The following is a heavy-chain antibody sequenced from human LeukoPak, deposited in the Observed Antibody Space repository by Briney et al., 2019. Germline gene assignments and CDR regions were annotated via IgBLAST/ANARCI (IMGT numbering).Heavy chain of an antibody. CDR2: IYPGDSDT. J-gene: IGHJ5*02. V-gene: IGHV5-51*01. CDR3: ARRGYNWYDNWFDP. Sequence: WIRQHPGKGLEWMGIIYPGDSDTKYSPSFQGQVTISADKSISTAYLQWSSLKASDTAMYYCARRGYNWYDNWFDPWGQGTLVTVSS. D-gene: IGHD1-20*01.